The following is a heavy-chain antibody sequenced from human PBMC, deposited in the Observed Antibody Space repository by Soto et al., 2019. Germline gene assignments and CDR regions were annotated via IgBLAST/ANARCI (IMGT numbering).Heavy chain of an antibody. CDR2: ISYDGSNK. Sequence: ESGGGVVQPGRSLRLSCAASGFTFSSYAMHWVRQAPGKGLEWVAVISYDGSNKYYADSVKGRFTISRDNSKNTLYLQMNSLRAEDTAVYYCARAGLGYYWGQGTLVTVSS. J-gene: IGHJ4*02. CDR3: ARAGLGYY. CDR1: GFTFSSYA. D-gene: IGHD3-16*01. V-gene: IGHV3-30-3*01.